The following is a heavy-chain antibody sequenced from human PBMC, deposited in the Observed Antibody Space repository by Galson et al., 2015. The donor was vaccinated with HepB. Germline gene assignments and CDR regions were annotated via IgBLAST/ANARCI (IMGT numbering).Heavy chain of an antibody. Sequence: QSGAEVKKPGESLKISCKGSGYSFTSYWIGWVRQMPGKGLEWMGIIYPGDSDTRYSPSFQGQVTISADKSISTAYLQWSSLKASDTAMYYCARPSCGIGYSSGWYEVDYWGQGTLVTVSS. CDR2: IYPGDSDT. J-gene: IGHJ4*02. CDR3: ARPSCGIGYSSGWYEVDY. D-gene: IGHD6-19*01. V-gene: IGHV5-51*01. CDR1: GYSFTSYW.